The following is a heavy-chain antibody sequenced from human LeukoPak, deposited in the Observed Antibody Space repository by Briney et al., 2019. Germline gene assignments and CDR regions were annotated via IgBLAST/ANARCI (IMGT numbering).Heavy chain of an antibody. CDR1: GFTFSTSW. D-gene: IGHD2-21*02. J-gene: IGHJ4*02. Sequence: GGSLRLACAASGFTFSTSWMHWVRQAPGKGLVWVSHINRDGSRTTYADSVKGRFTISRDNAKNTVYLQMNSLRPEDTALYHCAKEVDCPSDCLFFHSWGQGTLVTVSS. CDR3: AKEVDCPSDCLFFHS. CDR2: INRDGSRT. V-gene: IGHV3-74*01.